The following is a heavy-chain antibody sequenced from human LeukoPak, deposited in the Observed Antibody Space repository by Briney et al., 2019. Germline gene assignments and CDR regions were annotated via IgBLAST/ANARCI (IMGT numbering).Heavy chain of an antibody. CDR1: GFTFSSYA. D-gene: IGHD3-9*01. CDR2: ISYDGSNK. J-gene: IGHJ6*02. Sequence: GGSLRLSCAASGFTFSSYAMHWVRQAPGKGLEWVAVISYDGSNKYYADSVKGRFTISRDNAKNSLYLQMNSLRAGDTAVYYCARELRYAHYYYGMDVWGQGTTVTVSS. V-gene: IGHV3-30*14. CDR3: ARELRYAHYYYGMDV.